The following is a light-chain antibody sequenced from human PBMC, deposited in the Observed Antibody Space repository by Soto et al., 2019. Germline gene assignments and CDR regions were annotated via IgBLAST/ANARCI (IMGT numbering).Light chain of an antibody. V-gene: IGKV3-15*01. CDR2: RSS. CDR1: QSVSDN. Sequence: EIVMTQSPATLSVSPGERATLSCRASQSVSDNLVWYQQKPGQAPRLLIYRSSTRATGIPARFSGSGSGTEFTLTISSLQSEDLALYYCQQHNNWPLTFGGGNKVEIK. J-gene: IGKJ4*01. CDR3: QQHNNWPLT.